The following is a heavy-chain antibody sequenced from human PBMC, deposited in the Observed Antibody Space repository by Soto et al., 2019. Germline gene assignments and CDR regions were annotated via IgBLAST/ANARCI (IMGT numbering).Heavy chain of an antibody. Sequence: GGSLRLSCAASGFTLSSYGMHWVRQAPGKGLEWVAVISYDGSNKYYADSVKGRFTISRDNSKNTLYLQMNSLRAEDTAVYYCAKENPSGSSFEYFDYWGQGTLVTVSS. CDR1: GFTLSSYG. CDR3: AKENPSGSSFEYFDY. V-gene: IGHV3-30*18. J-gene: IGHJ4*02. D-gene: IGHD1-26*01. CDR2: ISYDGSNK.